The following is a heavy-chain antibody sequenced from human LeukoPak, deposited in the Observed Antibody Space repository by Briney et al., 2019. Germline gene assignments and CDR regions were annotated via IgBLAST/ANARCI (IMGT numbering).Heavy chain of an antibody. CDR3: ARLGQDDIVAATTLYYFDY. D-gene: IGHD5-12*01. J-gene: IGHJ4*02. Sequence: GESLKISCKGSGYSFTNSWIAWVRQMPGKGLEWMGIIYPGDSDTRYSPSFQGQVTISADKSISTAYLQWSSLKASDTALYYCARLGQDDIVAATTLYYFDYWGQGTLVTVSS. CDR1: GYSFTNSW. V-gene: IGHV5-51*01. CDR2: IYPGDSDT.